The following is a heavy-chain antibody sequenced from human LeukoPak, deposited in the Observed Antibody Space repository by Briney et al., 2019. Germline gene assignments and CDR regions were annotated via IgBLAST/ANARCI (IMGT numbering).Heavy chain of an antibody. CDR3: VRGGYDSSGYYSSDY. V-gene: IGHV3-74*01. Sequence: GESLRLSCAASGFTFSSYWMHWVRQAPGKGLVWVSRINTDGSSTSYADSVKGRFTISRDNAKNTLYLQMNSLRAEDTAVYYCVRGGYDSSGYYSSDYWGQGTLVTVSS. D-gene: IGHD3-22*01. CDR2: INTDGSST. J-gene: IGHJ4*02. CDR1: GFTFSSYW.